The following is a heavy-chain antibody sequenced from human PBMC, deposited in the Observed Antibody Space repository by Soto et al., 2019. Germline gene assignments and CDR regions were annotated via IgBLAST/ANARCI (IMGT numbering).Heavy chain of an antibody. Sequence: QITLKESGPTLVKPTQTLTLTCTFSGFSLSTNGVGVGWIRQPPGKALEWLALIYWDGDKRYSPSLRSRLTLTKDTSKNQVVLTRTNMDAVDTATYYCARRRDGTYALDYWGQGTLVTVAS. CDR3: ARRRDGTYALDY. D-gene: IGHD1-26*01. V-gene: IGHV2-5*02. J-gene: IGHJ4*02. CDR2: IYWDGDK. CDR1: GFSLSTNGVG.